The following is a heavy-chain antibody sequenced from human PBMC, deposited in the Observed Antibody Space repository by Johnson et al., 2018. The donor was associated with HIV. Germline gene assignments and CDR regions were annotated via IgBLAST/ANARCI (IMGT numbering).Heavy chain of an antibody. CDR2: ISSSGSTI. J-gene: IGHJ3*02. Sequence: QVQLVESGGGVVRPGGSLRLSCAASGFTFSDYYMSWIRQAPGKGLEWVSYISSSGSTIYYADSVKGRFTISRDNSKNTLYLQMNSLRAEDTAVYYCARGGIRGYSYGPGAFDIWGQGTMVTVSS. CDR1: GFTFSDYY. D-gene: IGHD5-18*01. CDR3: ARGGIRGYSYGPGAFDI. V-gene: IGHV3-11*01.